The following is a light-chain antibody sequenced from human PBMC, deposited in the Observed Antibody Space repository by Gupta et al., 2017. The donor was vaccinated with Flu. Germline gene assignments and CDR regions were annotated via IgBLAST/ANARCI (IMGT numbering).Light chain of an antibody. CDR3: CSYAGSSTYV. J-gene: IGLJ1*01. CDR1: SSDVGSYNL. V-gene: IGLV2-23*01. Sequence: QSALTQPASVSGSPGQSITISCTGTSSDVGSYNLVSWYQQHPGKAPKLMIYEGSKRPSGVSNRFSGSKSGNTASLTISALQAEDEADDYCCSYAGSSTYVFGTGTKVTGL. CDR2: EGS.